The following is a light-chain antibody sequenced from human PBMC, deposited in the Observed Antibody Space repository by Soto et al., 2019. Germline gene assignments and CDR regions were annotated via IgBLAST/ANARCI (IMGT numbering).Light chain of an antibody. CDR1: SSDVGGYNY. Sequence: QSVLTQPASVSGSPGQSITISCTGTSSDVGGYNYVSWYQQHPGKAPKLMIYEVSNRPSGVSNRFSGSKSGNTASLTISGLQAEYEADYYCSSYTSSSTPHVFGTGTKLTLL. CDR3: SSYTSSSTPHV. J-gene: IGLJ1*01. V-gene: IGLV2-14*01. CDR2: EVS.